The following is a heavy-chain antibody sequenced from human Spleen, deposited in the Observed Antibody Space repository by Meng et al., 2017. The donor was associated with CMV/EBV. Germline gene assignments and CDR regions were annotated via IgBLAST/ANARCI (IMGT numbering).Heavy chain of an antibody. D-gene: IGHD1-1*01. Sequence: VSGGSISSGGYYWNWIRQHPTKCLEWIGYIYSSGSTYYNPSLRIRVTMSVDTSKNQFSLNLRSVTAADTAVYYCARGQLQLDNWFDPWGQGTLVTVSS. CDR1: GGSISSGGYY. CDR3: ARGQLQLDNWFDP. J-gene: IGHJ5*02. CDR2: IYSSGST. V-gene: IGHV4-31*02.